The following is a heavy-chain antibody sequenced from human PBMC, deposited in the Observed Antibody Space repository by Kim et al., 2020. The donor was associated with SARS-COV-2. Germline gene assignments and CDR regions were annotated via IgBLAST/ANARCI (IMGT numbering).Heavy chain of an antibody. V-gene: IGHV4-59*01. Sequence: SETLSLTCTVSGGSISSYYWSWIRQPPGKGLEWIGYIYYSGSTNYNPSLKSRVTISVDTSKNQFSLKLSSVTAADTAVYYCARVVRAGTTGYYYGMDVWGQGTTVTVSS. CDR3: ARVVRAGTTGYYYGMDV. J-gene: IGHJ6*02. CDR1: GGSISSYY. D-gene: IGHD1-1*01. CDR2: IYYSGST.